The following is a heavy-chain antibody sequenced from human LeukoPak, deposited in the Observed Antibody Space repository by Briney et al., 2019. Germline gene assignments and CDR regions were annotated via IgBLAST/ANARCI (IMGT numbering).Heavy chain of an antibody. CDR2: IYYSGST. CDR3: ARDIYDMHNLDY. D-gene: IGHD1-14*01. V-gene: IGHV4-39*01. Sequence: SETLSLTCTVSGGSISSSSYYWGWIRQPPGKGLEWIGSIYYSGSTYYNPSLKSRVTISVDTSKNQFSLKLNSVTAADTAVYYCARDIYDMHNLDYWGQGTLVTVSS. J-gene: IGHJ4*02. CDR1: GGSISSSSYY.